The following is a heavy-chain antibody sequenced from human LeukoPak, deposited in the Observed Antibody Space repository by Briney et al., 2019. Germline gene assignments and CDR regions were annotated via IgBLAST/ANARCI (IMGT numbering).Heavy chain of an antibody. CDR3: ASSRTAASSNWFDP. CDR2: IHTNGNT. D-gene: IGHD6-13*01. V-gene: IGHV3-53*01. J-gene: IGHJ5*02. CDR1: GLIVSSNY. Sequence: PGGSLRLSCAASGLIVSSNYMTWVRQAPGKGLEWVSIIHTNGNTYYADSVKGRFTISRDNSKNTLYLQMNSLGTEDTAVYYCASSRTAASSNWFDPWGQGTLVTVSS.